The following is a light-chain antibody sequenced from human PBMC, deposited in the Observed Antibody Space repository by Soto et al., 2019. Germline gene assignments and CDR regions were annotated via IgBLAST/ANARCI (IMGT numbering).Light chain of an antibody. Sequence: QITQSPSSLSASVGEKIIIACRASRDVGSDVSWYQQKPGQAPKLLIYAASNLYTGVPSRFSGSRSGTEFTLTISSMQPEDFASYYCLQDYGDSWTFGQGTKVDIK. CDR1: RDVGSD. CDR3: LQDYGDSWT. V-gene: IGKV1-6*01. J-gene: IGKJ1*01. CDR2: AAS.